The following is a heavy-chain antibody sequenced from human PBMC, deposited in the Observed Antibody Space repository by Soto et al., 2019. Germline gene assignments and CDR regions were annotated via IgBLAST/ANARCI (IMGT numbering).Heavy chain of an antibody. J-gene: IGHJ4*02. D-gene: IGHD3-9*01. CDR1: GYTFTDYT. Sequence: ASVKVSCKASGYTFTDYTMHWVRQAPGQRLEWMGWINAGNDNTKCSQNFQGRVTITRDTSASTAYMELNSLTSEDTAVYYCARETPNTIFFDFWGQGTLVTVSS. CDR3: ARETPNTIFFDF. CDR2: INAGNDNT. V-gene: IGHV1-3*01.